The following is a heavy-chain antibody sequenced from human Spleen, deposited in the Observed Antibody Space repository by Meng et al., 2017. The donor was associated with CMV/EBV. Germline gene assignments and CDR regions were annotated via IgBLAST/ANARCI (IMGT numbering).Heavy chain of an antibody. CDR3: ARDVGPHYGYGMDV. J-gene: IGHJ6*02. CDR2: INPKSGGT. V-gene: IGHV1-2*02. D-gene: IGHD2-15*01. Sequence: ASVKVSCKASGYTFTSYAISWMRQAPGQGLEWMGWINPKSGGTNYAQRFQGRVTMTRDTSISTVYMELSRLRSDDTAVYYCARDVGPHYGYGMDVWGQGTTVTVSS. CDR1: GYTFTSYA.